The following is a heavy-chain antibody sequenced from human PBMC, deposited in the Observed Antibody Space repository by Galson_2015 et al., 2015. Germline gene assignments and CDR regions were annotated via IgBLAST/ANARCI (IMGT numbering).Heavy chain of an antibody. J-gene: IGHJ4*02. CDR3: ARDAMVRGVIRRYFDY. V-gene: IGHV3-21*01. Sequence: SLRLSCAASGFTFSSYSMNWVRQAPGKGLEWVSSISSSSYIYYADSVKGRFTISRDNAKNSLYLQMNSLRAEDTAVYYCARDAMVRGVIRRYFDYWGQGTLVTVSS. CDR1: GFTFSSYS. CDR2: ISSSSYI. D-gene: IGHD3-10*01.